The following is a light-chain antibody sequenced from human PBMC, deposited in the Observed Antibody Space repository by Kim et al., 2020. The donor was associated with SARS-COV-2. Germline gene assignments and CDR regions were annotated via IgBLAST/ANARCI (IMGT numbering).Light chain of an antibody. CDR2: GKN. CDR1: SLRSYY. V-gene: IGLV3-19*01. Sequence: SSELTQDPAVSVALGQTVRITCQGDSLRSYYASWYQQKPGQAPVLVIYGKNNRPSGIPDRFSGSSSGNTASLTITGAQAEDEADYYCNPRDSSGNRNWVFGGGTKLTVL. CDR3: NPRDSSGNRNWV. J-gene: IGLJ3*02.